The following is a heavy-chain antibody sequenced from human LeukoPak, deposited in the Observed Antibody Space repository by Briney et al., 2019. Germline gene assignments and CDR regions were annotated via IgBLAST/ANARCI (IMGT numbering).Heavy chain of an antibody. D-gene: IGHD2-15*01. V-gene: IGHV3-30*02. Sequence: GGSLRLSCAASGFTFSTYGMHWVRQAPGKGLEWVTFIRSDGNEKYYADSVKGRFTISRDNSKSTLYLQMNSLRAEDTAVYYCAQERDRRGYFHYWGQGTLVTVPS. CDR2: IRSDGNEK. CDR3: AQERDRRGYFHY. J-gene: IGHJ4*02. CDR1: GFTFSTYG.